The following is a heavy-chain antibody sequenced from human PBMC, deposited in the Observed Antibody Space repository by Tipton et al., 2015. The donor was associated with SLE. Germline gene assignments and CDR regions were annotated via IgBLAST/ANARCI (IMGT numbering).Heavy chain of an antibody. CDR1: GGSISSYY. V-gene: IGHV4-59*08. J-gene: IGHJ4*02. CDR3: VSYDRSGYQFDY. Sequence: LRLSCTVSGGSISSYYWSWIRQPPGKGLEWIGYNYYSGSTNYNPSLKSRVTISVDTSKNQFSLKLSSVTAADTAVYYCVSYDRSGYQFDYWGQGTLVTVSS. D-gene: IGHD3-22*01. CDR2: NYYSGST.